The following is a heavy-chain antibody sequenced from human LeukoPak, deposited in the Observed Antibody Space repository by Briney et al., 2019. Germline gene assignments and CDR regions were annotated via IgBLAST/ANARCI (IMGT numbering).Heavy chain of an antibody. V-gene: IGHV3-30*02. CDR3: AKDGIWFGTDDAFDI. D-gene: IGHD3-10*01. J-gene: IGHJ3*02. CDR2: IRYDGSNK. CDR1: GFTFSSYG. Sequence: PGGSLRLSCAASGFTFSSYGMHWVRQAPGKGLEWVAFIRYDGSNKYYADSVKGRFTISRDNSKNTLYLQMNSLRAEDTAVYYRAKDGIWFGTDDAFDIWGQGTMVTVSS.